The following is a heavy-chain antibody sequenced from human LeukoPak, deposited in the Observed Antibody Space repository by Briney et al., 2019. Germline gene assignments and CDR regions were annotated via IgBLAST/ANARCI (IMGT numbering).Heavy chain of an antibody. CDR3: ARDPNQYSSSWYVDY. J-gene: IGHJ4*02. CDR1: GLTFSSYA. CDR2: ISYDGSNK. V-gene: IGHV3-30-3*01. D-gene: IGHD6-13*01. Sequence: GGSLRLSCAASGLTFSSYAMHWVRQAPGKGLEWVAVISYDGSNKYYADSVKGRFTISRDNSKNTLYLQMNSLRAEDTAVYYCARDPNQYSSSWYVDYWGQGTLVTVSS.